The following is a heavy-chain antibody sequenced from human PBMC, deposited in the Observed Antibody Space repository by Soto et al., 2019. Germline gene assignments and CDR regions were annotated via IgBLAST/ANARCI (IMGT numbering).Heavy chain of an antibody. J-gene: IGHJ4*02. V-gene: IGHV3-23*01. D-gene: IGHD6-19*01. Sequence: EVQLLESGGGLVQPGGSLRLSCAASGFTFSSYAMSWVRQAPGKGLEWVSAISGSGGSTYYADSVKGRFTIARDNSKNTLYLQMDSLRAADTAVYYCAKAVGGGQWLARFDYWGQGTLVTVSS. CDR3: AKAVGGGQWLARFDY. CDR2: ISGSGGST. CDR1: GFTFSSYA.